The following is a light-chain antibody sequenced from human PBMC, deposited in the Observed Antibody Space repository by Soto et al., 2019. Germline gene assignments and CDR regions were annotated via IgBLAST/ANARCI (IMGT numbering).Light chain of an antibody. CDR1: QGVSSNY. CDR2: GAS. CDR3: QQYGSSPPWT. Sequence: DIVLTQSPGSLSVSLGERATLSCRASQGVSSNYLAWYQQKPGQAPRLLIYGASSRDTGIPDRFSGSGSGTDFTFTISRLEPEDFAAYYCQQYGSSPPWTFGQGTKVEIK. V-gene: IGKV3-20*01. J-gene: IGKJ1*01.